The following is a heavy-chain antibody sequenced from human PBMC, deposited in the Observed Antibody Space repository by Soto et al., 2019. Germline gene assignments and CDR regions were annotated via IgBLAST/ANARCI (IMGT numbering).Heavy chain of an antibody. V-gene: IGHV3-48*02. J-gene: IGHJ4*02. D-gene: IGHD3-16*01. Sequence: EVPLVESGGGVVQPGGSLRLSCAASGFSVINYDMVWVRQAPGKGLECISFITSNAKTISYVDAVKGRFTISRDNAKNSVNLQMNSLRDEDTAVYYCARSLGGGHWDYWGPGTLVTVSS. CDR1: GFSVINYD. CDR3: ARSLGGGHWDY. CDR2: ITSNAKTI.